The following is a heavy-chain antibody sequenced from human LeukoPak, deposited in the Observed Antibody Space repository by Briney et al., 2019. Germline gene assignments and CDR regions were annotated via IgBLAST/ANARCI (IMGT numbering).Heavy chain of an antibody. V-gene: IGHV3-23*01. CDR2: ISGSGGST. D-gene: IGHD3-9*01. J-gene: IGHJ4*02. CDR1: GFPFTLYN. CDR3: AKDAHVGDILTGYSLAVVNYFDY. Sequence: GGSLRLSCEVSGFPFTLYNMNWVRQAPGKGLEWVSAISGSGGSTYYADSVKGRFTISRDNSKNTLYLQMNSLRAEDTAVYYCAKDAHVGDILTGYSLAVVNYFDYWGQGTLVTVSS.